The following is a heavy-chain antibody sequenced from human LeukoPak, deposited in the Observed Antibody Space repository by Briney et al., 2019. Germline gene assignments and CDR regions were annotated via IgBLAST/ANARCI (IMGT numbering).Heavy chain of an antibody. Sequence: SVKVSCKASGYIFTDHHMHWVRQAPGQGLEWMGGIIPIFRTANYAQKFQGRVTITADESTSTAYMELSSLRSEDTAVYYCARALRYYSDSSGYAFDYWGQGTLVTVSS. CDR3: ARALRYYSDSSGYAFDY. CDR1: GYIFTDHH. CDR2: IIPIFRTA. D-gene: IGHD3-22*01. J-gene: IGHJ4*02. V-gene: IGHV1-69*13.